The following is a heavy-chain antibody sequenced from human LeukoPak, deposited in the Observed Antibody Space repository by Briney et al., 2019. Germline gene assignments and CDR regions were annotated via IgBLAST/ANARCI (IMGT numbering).Heavy chain of an antibody. Sequence: GGSRRLAWAAAGFTFAVYAMHWDRQAPGKGLEWVSGISWNSGSIGYADSVKGRFTISRDNAKNSLYLQMNSLRAEDTALYYCAKGLSANWFDPWGQGTLVTVSS. V-gene: IGHV3-9*01. J-gene: IGHJ5*02. D-gene: IGHD2-2*01. CDR2: ISWNSGSI. CDR3: AKGLSANWFDP. CDR1: GFTFAVYA.